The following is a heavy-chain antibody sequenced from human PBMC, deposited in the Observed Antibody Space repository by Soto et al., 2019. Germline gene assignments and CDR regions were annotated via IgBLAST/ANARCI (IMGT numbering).Heavy chain of an antibody. CDR2: LSGSGDST. D-gene: IGHD2-15*01. CDR1: GFTFSSYA. V-gene: IGHV3-23*01. J-gene: IGHJ4*02. CDR3: AKETLGYCSSGSCRIDY. Sequence: EVQLLESGGGLVQPGGSLRLSCAASGFTFSSYAMSWVRQAPGKGLEWVSTLSGSGDSTYYADSVRGRFTISRDNSKTTLYLQMNGMRAEDTAVYYCAKETLGYCSSGSCRIDYWGQGTLVTVSA.